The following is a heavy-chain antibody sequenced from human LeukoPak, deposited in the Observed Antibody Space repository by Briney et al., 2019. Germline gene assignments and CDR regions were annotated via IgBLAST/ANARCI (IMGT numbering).Heavy chain of an antibody. D-gene: IGHD2-2*01. CDR2: ISAYNGNT. CDR3: ARGYLSDIVVVPAAFDY. J-gene: IGHJ4*02. Sequence: GASVKVSCKASGYTFTSYGISWVRQAPGQGLEWMGWISAYNGNTNYAQKLQGRVTMTTDTSTSTAYMELRSLGSDDTAVYYCARGYLSDIVVVPAAFDYWGQGTLVTVSS. V-gene: IGHV1-18*01. CDR1: GYTFTSYG.